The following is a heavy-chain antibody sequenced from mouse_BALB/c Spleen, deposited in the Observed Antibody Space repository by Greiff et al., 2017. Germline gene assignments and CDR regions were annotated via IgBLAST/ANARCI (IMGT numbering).Heavy chain of an antibody. CDR1: GFSLTSYG. Sequence: VQLKESGPGLVQPSQSLSITCTVSGFSLTSYGVHWVRQSPGKGLEWLGVISSGGSTDYNAAFISRLSISKDNSKSQVFFKMNSLQANDTAIYYCARWGGNYGWFAYWGQGTLVTVSA. D-gene: IGHD2-1*01. CDR2: ISSGGST. J-gene: IGHJ3*01. CDR3: ARWGGNYGWFAY. V-gene: IGHV2-2*02.